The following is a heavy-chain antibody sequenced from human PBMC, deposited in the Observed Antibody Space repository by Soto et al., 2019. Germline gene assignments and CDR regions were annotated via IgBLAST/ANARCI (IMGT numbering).Heavy chain of an antibody. V-gene: IGHV4-59*01. Sequence: SETLSLTCTVSGGSISSYYRSWIRQPPGKGLEWIGYIYYSGSTNYNPSLKSRVTISVDTSKNQFSLKLSSVTAADTAVYYCASIPTQLDYGMDVWGQGTTVTVSS. CDR3: ASIPTQLDYGMDV. D-gene: IGHD6-6*01. J-gene: IGHJ6*02. CDR1: GGSISSYY. CDR2: IYYSGST.